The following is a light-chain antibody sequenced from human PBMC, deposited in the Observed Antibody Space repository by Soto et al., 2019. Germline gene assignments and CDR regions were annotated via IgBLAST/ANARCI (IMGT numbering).Light chain of an antibody. CDR1: QSISSY. CDR2: AAS. CDR3: QHYNSYLWT. J-gene: IGKJ1*01. Sequence: ILMTQSPSTLSASVGDRVTITCRASQSISSYLNWYQQKPGKAPKLLIYAASTLQSGVPSRFSGSGSGTELTLTISSLQPDDFATYYCQHYNSYLWTFGQGTKVDIK. V-gene: IGKV1-5*01.